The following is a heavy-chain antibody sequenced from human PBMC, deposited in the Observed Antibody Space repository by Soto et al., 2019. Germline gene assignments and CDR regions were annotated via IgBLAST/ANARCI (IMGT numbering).Heavy chain of an antibody. CDR1: GYTFTGYY. V-gene: IGHV1-2*04. CDR2: INPNSGGT. D-gene: IGHD2-2*01. J-gene: IGHJ6*03. Sequence: ASVKVSCKASGYTFTGYYMHWVRQAPGQGLEWMGWINPNSGGTNYAQKFQGWVTMTRDTSISTAYMELSRLRSDDTAVYYCAREGIVVVPAAIGYYYYYMDVWGKGTTVTVSS. CDR3: AREGIVVVPAAIGYYYYYMDV.